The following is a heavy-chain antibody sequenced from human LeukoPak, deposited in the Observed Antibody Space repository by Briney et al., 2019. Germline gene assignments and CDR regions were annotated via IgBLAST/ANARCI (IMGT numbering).Heavy chain of an antibody. CDR1: GFTFSSYW. J-gene: IGHJ4*02. CDR2: INSDGSST. D-gene: IGHD3-22*01. Sequence: GGSLRLSCAASGFTFSSYWMHWVRHAPGKGLVWVSRINSDGSSTSYADSVKGRFTISRDNAKNTLYLQMNSLRAEDTAVYYCARVWHYYDSSGYYFDYWGQGTPVTVSS. V-gene: IGHV3-74*01. CDR3: ARVWHYYDSSGYYFDY.